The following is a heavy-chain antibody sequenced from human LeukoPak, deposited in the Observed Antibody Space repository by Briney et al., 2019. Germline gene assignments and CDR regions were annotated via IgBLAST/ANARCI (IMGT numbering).Heavy chain of an antibody. CDR1: GFTFSSYA. D-gene: IGHD3-22*01. Sequence: GGSLRLSCAASGFTFSSYAMSWVRQAPGKGLEWVSAISGSGGSTYYADSVKGRFTISRDNSKNTLYLQMNSLRAEDTAVYYCAKTPPYYYDSSGYLWYFDYWGQGTLVTVSS. J-gene: IGHJ4*02. CDR3: AKTPPYYYDSSGYLWYFDY. CDR2: ISGSGGST. V-gene: IGHV3-23*01.